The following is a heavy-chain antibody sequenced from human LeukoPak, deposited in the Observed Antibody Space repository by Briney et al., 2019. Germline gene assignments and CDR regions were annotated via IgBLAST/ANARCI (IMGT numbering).Heavy chain of an antibody. J-gene: IGHJ4*02. Sequence: GGSLRLSCAASGFTFTTYAMTWVRQAPGKGLEWVSAISGSGDNIYYADSVKGRFSVSRDNSKNTLYLQMDSLRAEDTAVYYCAKDRGYWGQGTLVTVSS. V-gene: IGHV3-23*01. CDR2: ISGSGDNI. CDR1: GFTFTTYA. CDR3: AKDRGY.